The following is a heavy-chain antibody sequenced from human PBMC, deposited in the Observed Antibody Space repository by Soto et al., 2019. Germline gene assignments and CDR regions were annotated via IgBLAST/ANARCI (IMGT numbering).Heavy chain of an antibody. V-gene: IGHV3-33*01. J-gene: IGHJ6*02. CDR2: IWYDGSNK. Sequence: HPGGSLRLSCAASGFTFSSYGMHWVRQAPGKGLEWVAVIWYDGSNKYYADSVKGRFTISRDNSKNTLYLQMNSLRAEDTAVYYCARVESEAGVPAAIDYYYGMDVWGQGTTVTVSS. D-gene: IGHD2-2*01. CDR3: ARVESEAGVPAAIDYYYGMDV. CDR1: GFTFSSYG.